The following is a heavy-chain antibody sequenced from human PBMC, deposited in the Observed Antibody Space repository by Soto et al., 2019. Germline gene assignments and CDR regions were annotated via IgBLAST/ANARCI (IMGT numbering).Heavy chain of an antibody. CDR3: ARDSPRSSGWDV. Sequence: EVQLVESGGGLVQPGGSLRLSCEASGFTLSSYSMNWARQAPGQGLEWVSYISSSSSTIYYADSVKGRFTISRDNVKNSLYLQMNSLRDEDTAVYYCARDSPRSSGWDVWGQGTTVTVSS. CDR2: ISSSSSTI. CDR1: GFTLSSYS. J-gene: IGHJ6*02. V-gene: IGHV3-48*02.